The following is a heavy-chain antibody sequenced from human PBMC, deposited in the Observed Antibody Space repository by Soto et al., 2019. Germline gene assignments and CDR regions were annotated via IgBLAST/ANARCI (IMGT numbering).Heavy chain of an antibody. V-gene: IGHV3-9*01. CDR1: GFTFDDYV. CDR3: AKAVVAAPNWYFDL. CDR2: ISWNSGSI. J-gene: IGHJ2*01. Sequence: EVQLVESGGGLVQPGRSLRLSCAASGFTFDDYVMHWVRQAPGKGLEWVSGISWNSGSIGYADSVKGRFTISRDNAKNSLYLQMNSLRAEDTALYYCAKAVVAAPNWYFDLWGRGTLVTVSS. D-gene: IGHD2-15*01.